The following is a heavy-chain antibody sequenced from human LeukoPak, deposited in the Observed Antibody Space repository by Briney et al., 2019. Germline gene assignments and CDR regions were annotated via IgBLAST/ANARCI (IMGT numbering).Heavy chain of an antibody. Sequence: PSETLSLTCSVSGASISGPFWVWIRQSPEKRLERIGSAHYSRPSIYKPYLKSRVTMSMDMSTNQVSLTLTSVTAADTGIYYCARGETWSWHLTLWGRGTLVTVSS. CDR2: AHYSRPS. V-gene: IGHV4-59*11. CDR3: ARGETWSWHLTL. CDR1: GASISGPF. D-gene: IGHD2-8*02. J-gene: IGHJ2*01.